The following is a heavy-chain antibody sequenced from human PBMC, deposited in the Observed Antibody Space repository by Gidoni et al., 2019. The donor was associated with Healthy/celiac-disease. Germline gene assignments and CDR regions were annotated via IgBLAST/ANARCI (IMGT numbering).Heavy chain of an antibody. CDR2: ISSSSSYI. CDR1: GFTFSSYS. D-gene: IGHD1-26*01. Sequence: EVQLVESGGGLVKPGGSLRLSCAASGFTFSSYSMNWVRQAPGKGLEWVSSISSSSSYIYYADSVKGRFTISRDNAKNSLYLQMNSLRAEDTAVYYCARAESPRPHGKGVCWGQGTLVTVSS. V-gene: IGHV3-21*01. J-gene: IGHJ4*02. CDR3: ARAESPRPHGKGVC.